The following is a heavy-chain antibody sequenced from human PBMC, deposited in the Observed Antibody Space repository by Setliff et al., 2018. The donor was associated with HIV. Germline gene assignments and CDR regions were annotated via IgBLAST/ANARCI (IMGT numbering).Heavy chain of an antibody. J-gene: IGHJ4*02. D-gene: IGHD1-26*01. CDR2: ISGSGGST. V-gene: IGHV3-23*01. CDR1: GFTFSNYA. Sequence: PGGSLRLSCAASGFTFSNYAMSWVRQAPGKGLEWVSAISGSGGSTYYADSVKGRFTISRDNSKDTLYLQMNSLRAEDTAVYYCATDCAVVGGTGSLDSWGQGTLVTVSS. CDR3: ATDCAVVGGTGSLDS.